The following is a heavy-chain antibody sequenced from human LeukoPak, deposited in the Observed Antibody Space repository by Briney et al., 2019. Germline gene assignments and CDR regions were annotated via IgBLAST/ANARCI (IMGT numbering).Heavy chain of an antibody. CDR1: GFTVSSNY. Sequence: GGSLRLSCAASGFTVSSNYMSWVRQAPGKGLEWVSVIYSGGSTYYADSVKGRFTISRDNSKNTLYLQMNSLRAEDTAVYYCASAPLYGSGSYSSWGQGTLVTVSS. CDR2: IYSGGST. J-gene: IGHJ5*02. V-gene: IGHV3-53*01. CDR3: ASAPLYGSGSYSS. D-gene: IGHD3-10*01.